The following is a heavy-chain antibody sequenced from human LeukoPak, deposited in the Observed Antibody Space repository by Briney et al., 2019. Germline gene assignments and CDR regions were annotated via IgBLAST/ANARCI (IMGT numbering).Heavy chain of an antibody. CDR1: GFTFSSYA. CDR2: IKQDGSEK. V-gene: IGHV3-7*01. CDR3: ARDWGYCSSTSCRAMDY. Sequence: GGSLRLSCAASGFTFSSYAMSWVRQAPGKGLEWVANIKQDGSEKYYVDSVKGRFTISRDNAKNSLYLQMNSLRAEDTAVYYCARDWGYCSSTSCRAMDYWGQGTLVTVSS. J-gene: IGHJ4*02. D-gene: IGHD2-2*01.